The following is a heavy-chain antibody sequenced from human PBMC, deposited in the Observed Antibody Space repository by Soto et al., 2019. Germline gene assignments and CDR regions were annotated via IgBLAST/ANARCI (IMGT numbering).Heavy chain of an antibody. J-gene: IGHJ4*02. V-gene: IGHV1-3*04. CDR3: AREVIHGGLDY. CDR2: INTGHGIP. CDR1: GYTFTTYT. Sequence: QVQLVQSGAEVRGPGASVKVSCKASGYTFTTYTMHWVRQAPGQRLEWLGWINTGHGIPRYSQKFQGRVTFTRDISASTAYMELSSLESEDTAVYYCAREVIHGGLDYWGQGTLVTDSS.